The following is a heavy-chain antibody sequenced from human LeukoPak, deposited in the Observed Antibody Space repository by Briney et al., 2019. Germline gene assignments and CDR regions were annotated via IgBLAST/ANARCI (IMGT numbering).Heavy chain of an antibody. CDR2: IIGSGGST. J-gene: IGHJ4*02. CDR3: ASAKYSSGWYSPFDY. D-gene: IGHD6-19*01. Sequence: GRSLRLSCTASGFSFSNYAMSWVRQTPGKGLEWVSVIIGSGGSTYYADSVKGRFTISRDNSKNTLYLQMNSLRVEDTAVYHCASAKYSSGWYSPFDYWGQGTLVTVSS. CDR1: GFSFSNYA. V-gene: IGHV3-23*01.